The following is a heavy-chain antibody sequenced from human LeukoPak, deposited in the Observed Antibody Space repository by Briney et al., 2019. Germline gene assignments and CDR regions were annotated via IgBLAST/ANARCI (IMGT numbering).Heavy chain of an antibody. CDR1: GYTFTAYF. Sequence: ASVKVSCKASGYTFTAYFIHWVRQAPGQGLEWMGWINPNSGATHYEWNCQGRVSMTRDTSISTTYMELSSLRSDDTAVYYCTRPPTITTWRIFDFWGQGTLVTVSS. CDR2: INPNSGAT. CDR3: TRPPTITTWRIFDF. J-gene: IGHJ4*02. D-gene: IGHD4-11*01. V-gene: IGHV1-2*02.